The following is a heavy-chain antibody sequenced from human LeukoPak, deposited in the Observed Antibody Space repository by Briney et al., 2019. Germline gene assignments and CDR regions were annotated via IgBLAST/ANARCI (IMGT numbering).Heavy chain of an antibody. J-gene: IGHJ3*02. CDR1: GFSFNIYA. Sequence: GSLRLSCVASGFSFNIYAMNWIRQPPGKGLEWIGYIDYSGSTNYNPSLKSRVTISVDTSKNQFSLKLSSVTAADTAVYYCARDRYDSSGYYTFDIWGQGTMVTVSS. CDR2: IDYSGST. V-gene: IGHV4-59*01. D-gene: IGHD3-22*01. CDR3: ARDRYDSSGYYTFDI.